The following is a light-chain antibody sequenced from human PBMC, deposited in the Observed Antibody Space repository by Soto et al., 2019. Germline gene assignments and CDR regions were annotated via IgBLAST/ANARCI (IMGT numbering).Light chain of an antibody. CDR2: GAS. J-gene: IGKJ1*01. Sequence: EIVMTQSPATLSVSRGGRATLSCRASQSISDTLAWYQQKPGQAPRLLIYGASTRAPGFPARFSGSGSGTDFTLTISSLQSEDFAVYHCQQYNNWPWTFGQGTKVDIK. V-gene: IGKV3-15*01. CDR3: QQYNNWPWT. CDR1: QSISDT.